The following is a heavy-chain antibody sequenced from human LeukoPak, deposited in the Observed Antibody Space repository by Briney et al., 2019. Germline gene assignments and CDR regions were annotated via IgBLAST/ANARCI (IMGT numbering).Heavy chain of an antibody. CDR2: IYTNGNT. CDR3: ARDWIDIVVVVAATAHDAFDI. CDR1: GGSFSAYY. D-gene: IGHD2-15*01. Sequence: SETLSLTCAVYGGSFSAYYWSWIRQPAGKGLDWIGRIYTNGNTNYNPSLKSRVTISVDTSKNQFSLKLSSVTAADTAVYYCARDWIDIVVVVAATAHDAFDIWGQGTMVTVSS. J-gene: IGHJ3*02. V-gene: IGHV4-4*07.